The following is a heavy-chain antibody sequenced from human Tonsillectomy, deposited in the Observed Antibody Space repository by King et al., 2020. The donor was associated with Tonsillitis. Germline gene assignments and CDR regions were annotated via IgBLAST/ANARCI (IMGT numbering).Heavy chain of an antibody. J-gene: IGHJ4*02. CDR3: AKAYTSRWYTPPFDY. V-gene: IGHV3-9*01. CDR2: ISWNSGGI. CDR1: GFTFDDYA. D-gene: IGHD6-19*01. Sequence: VQLVESGGGLVQPGRSLRLSCAASGFTFDDYAMHWVRQAPGKGLEWVSGISWNSGGIGYADSVKGRFTISRDNAKNSLFLQVNSLRAEDTALYYCAKAYTSRWYTPPFDYWGEGTLITVSS.